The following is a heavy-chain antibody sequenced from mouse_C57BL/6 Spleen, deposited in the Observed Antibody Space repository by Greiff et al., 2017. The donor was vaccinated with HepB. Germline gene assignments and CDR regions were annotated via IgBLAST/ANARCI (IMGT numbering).Heavy chain of an antibody. V-gene: IGHV1-69*01. J-gene: IGHJ3*01. Sequence: QVQLQQPGAELVMPGASVKLSCKASGYTFTSYWMHWVKQRPGQGLEWIGVIDPSASYTNYNQKLKGKSTLTVDKSSSTAYMQLSSLTSEDSAVYYCARYGDGDFADWGQGTLVTVSA. CDR3: ARYGDGDFAD. D-gene: IGHD1-1*01. CDR1: GYTFTSYW. CDR2: IDPSASYT.